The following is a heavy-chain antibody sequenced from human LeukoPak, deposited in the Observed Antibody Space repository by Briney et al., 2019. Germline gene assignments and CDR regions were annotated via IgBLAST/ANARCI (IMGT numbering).Heavy chain of an antibody. D-gene: IGHD3-10*01. CDR3: ASIGNY. Sequence: PGGSLRLSCAASGFTFSTYWMSWVRQAPGKGLEWVSYISSSSSSIYYADSVKGRFTISRDNAKNSLYLQMNSLRAEDTAVYYCASIGNYWGQGTLVTVSS. CDR2: ISSSSSSI. V-gene: IGHV3-48*04. CDR1: GFTFSTYW. J-gene: IGHJ4*02.